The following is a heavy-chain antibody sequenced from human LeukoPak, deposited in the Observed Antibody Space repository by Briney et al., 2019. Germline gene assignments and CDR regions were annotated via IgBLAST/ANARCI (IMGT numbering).Heavy chain of an antibody. CDR1: GFTFRSYE. CDR2: ISSSGTTI. Sequence: GGSLRLSCAASGFTFRSYEMIWVRQAPGKGLAWVSYISSSGTTIYYADSVKGRFTISRDNAKNSLYLQMISLRAEDTAVYYCAKEYCSGGSCYLTPFDYWGQGTLVTVSS. D-gene: IGHD2-15*01. V-gene: IGHV3-48*03. J-gene: IGHJ4*02. CDR3: AKEYCSGGSCYLTPFDY.